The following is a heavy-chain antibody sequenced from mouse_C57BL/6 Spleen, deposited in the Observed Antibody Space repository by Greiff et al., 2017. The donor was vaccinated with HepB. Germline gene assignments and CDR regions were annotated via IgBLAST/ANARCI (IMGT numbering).Heavy chain of an antibody. J-gene: IGHJ1*03. V-gene: IGHV14-4*01. CDR1: GFNIKDDY. CDR2: IDPENGDT. Sequence: VQLQQSGAELVRPGASVKLSCTASGFNIKDDYMHWVKQRPEQGLAWIGWIDPENGDTEYASKFQGKATITADTSSNTAYLQLSSLTSEDTAVYYCTTYPTVVANWYFDVWGTGTTVTVSS. D-gene: IGHD1-1*01. CDR3: TTYPTVVANWYFDV.